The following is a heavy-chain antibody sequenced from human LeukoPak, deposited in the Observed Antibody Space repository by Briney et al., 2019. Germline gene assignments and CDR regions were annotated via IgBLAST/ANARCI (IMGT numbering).Heavy chain of an antibody. CDR3: ARGGLPTYYYDSSGYYFDY. Sequence: ASVKVSCKASGYTLTSYYMHWVRQAPGQGLEWMGIINPSGGSTSYAQKFQGRVTMTRDTSTSTVYMELSSLRSEDTAVYYCARGGLPTYYYDSSGYYFDYWGQGTLVTVSS. CDR2: INPSGGST. D-gene: IGHD3-22*01. J-gene: IGHJ4*02. V-gene: IGHV1-46*01. CDR1: GYTLTSYY.